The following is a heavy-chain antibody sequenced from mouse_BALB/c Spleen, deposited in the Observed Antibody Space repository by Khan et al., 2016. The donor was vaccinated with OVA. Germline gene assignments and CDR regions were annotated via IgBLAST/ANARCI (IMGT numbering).Heavy chain of an antibody. CDR1: GYSITSDYA. J-gene: IGHJ2*01. Sequence: EVKLLESGPGLVKPSQSLSLTCTVTGYSITSDYAWNWIRQFPGNKLEWMGYISYSGNTNYNPSLKSRISITRDTSKNQFFLQLNSVTTEDTATYYCAIVYGGDFDYWGQGTTLTVSS. CDR2: ISYSGNT. D-gene: IGHD2-10*02. V-gene: IGHV3-2*02. CDR3: AIVYGGDFDY.